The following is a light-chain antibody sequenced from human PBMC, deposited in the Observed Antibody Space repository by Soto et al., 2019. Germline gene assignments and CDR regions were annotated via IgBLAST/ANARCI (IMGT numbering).Light chain of an antibody. J-gene: IGKJ1*01. CDR3: QQYNNWPWT. CDR1: QSVSSN. Sequence: EIVMTQCPASLSVSPGERVTLSCRASQSVSSNLAWYQQKPGQAPRLLIYGASTRATGIPARFSGSGSGTEFTLTISSLQSEDFAVYYCQQYNNWPWTFGQGTKVDI. V-gene: IGKV3-15*01. CDR2: GAS.